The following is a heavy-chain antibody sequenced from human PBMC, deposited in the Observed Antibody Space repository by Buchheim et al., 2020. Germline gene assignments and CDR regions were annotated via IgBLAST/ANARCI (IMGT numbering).Heavy chain of an antibody. Sequence: VQLVESGGGVVQPGRSLRLSCAASGFTFSNAWMSWVRQAPGKGLEWVGRIKSKTDGGTTDYAAPVKGRFTISRDDSKNTLYLQMNSLKTEDTAVYYCTTDRVLMVYAMEHYYGMDVWGQGTT. CDR1: GFTFSNAW. V-gene: IGHV3-15*01. J-gene: IGHJ6*02. D-gene: IGHD2-8*01. CDR3: TTDRVLMVYAMEHYYGMDV. CDR2: IKSKTDGGTT.